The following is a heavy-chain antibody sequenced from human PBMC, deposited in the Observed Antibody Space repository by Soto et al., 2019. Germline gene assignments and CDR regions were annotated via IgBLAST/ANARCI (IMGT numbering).Heavy chain of an antibody. V-gene: IGHV1-46*01. CDR1: GYTFTTHY. D-gene: IGHD3-10*01. CDR2: INPSGGRT. Sequence: QVQLVQSGTEVKKPGASVKVSCKTSGYTFTTHYVHWVRQAPGQGLEWMGLINPSGGRTSYALKFQGRITMTSDTSTNTVYVELTSLRSEDTAIYFCARAGENYGSGTFSPPLRYYFNSWGQGTLVTVSS. CDR3: ARAGENYGSGTFSPPLRYYFNS. J-gene: IGHJ4*02.